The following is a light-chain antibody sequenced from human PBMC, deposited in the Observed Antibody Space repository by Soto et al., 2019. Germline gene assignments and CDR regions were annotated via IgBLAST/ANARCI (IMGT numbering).Light chain of an antibody. CDR2: GAS. V-gene: IGKV3-20*01. J-gene: IGKJ5*01. Sequence: EIVLTQSPGILSLSPGERASLSCGASHSISSSFLAWYQQKPGQAPRLLIYGASSRATGIPDRFSGTGSETDFTLTISSLQPEDFATYYCQQLNSYPITFGQGTRLEIK. CDR3: QQLNSYPIT. CDR1: HSISSSF.